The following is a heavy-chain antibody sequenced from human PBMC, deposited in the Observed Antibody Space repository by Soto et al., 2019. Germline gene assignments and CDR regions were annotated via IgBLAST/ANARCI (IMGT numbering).Heavy chain of an antibody. Sequence: VQLQESGPGLVKPSQTLSLTCTVSSGSISSADYYWSWIRQPPGKGLEWIGYIYYTGSAYYNPAHKSRVTMSVDTSKNQFSLKVTSVTAADTAVYYCASGGSSNWFDPWGQGTLVTVSS. D-gene: IGHD1-26*01. V-gene: IGHV4-30-4*01. J-gene: IGHJ5*02. CDR2: IYYTGSA. CDR1: SGSISSADYY. CDR3: ASGGSSNWFDP.